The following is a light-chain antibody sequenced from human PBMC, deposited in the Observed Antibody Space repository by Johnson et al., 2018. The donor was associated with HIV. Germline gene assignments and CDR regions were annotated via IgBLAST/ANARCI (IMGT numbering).Light chain of an antibody. Sequence: VLTQPPSVSAAPGQKVTISCSGSSSNIGNNYVSWYQQLPGTAPKLLIYENNKRPSGIPDRFSGSKSGTSATLGITGLQTGDEADYYCETWGTGLSAGGVFGTGTKVTVL. V-gene: IGLV1-51*02. CDR2: ENN. CDR3: ETWGTGLSAGGV. CDR1: SSNIGNNY. J-gene: IGLJ1*01.